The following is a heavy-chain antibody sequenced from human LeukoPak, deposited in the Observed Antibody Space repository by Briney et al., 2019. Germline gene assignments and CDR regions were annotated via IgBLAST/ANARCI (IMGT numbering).Heavy chain of an antibody. CDR1: GGSISSHY. CDR2: IYYSGST. V-gene: IGHV4-59*08. CDR3: ARHASSSWFPYSDY. D-gene: IGHD6-13*01. Sequence: SETLSLTCTVSGGSISSHYWSWIRQPPGKGLEWIGYIYYSGSTNYNPSLKSRVTISVDTSKNQFSLKLSSVTAADTAVYYCARHASSSWFPYSDYWGQGTLVTVSS. J-gene: IGHJ4*02.